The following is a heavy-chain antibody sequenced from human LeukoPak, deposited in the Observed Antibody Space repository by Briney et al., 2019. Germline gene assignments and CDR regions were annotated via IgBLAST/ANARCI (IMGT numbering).Heavy chain of an antibody. CDR2: INGDGSTT. CDR3: AREGGGYCSGINCWKWFDP. V-gene: IGHV3-74*01. Sequence: GGSLRLSCAASGFTFGSHWMNWVRQAPGKGPVWVSRINGDGSTTVYADSVQGRFSISRDNAKSTLYLHMNSLRAEDTAVYYCAREGGGYCSGINCWKWFDPWGQGTLVTVSS. CDR1: GFTFGSHW. D-gene: IGHD2-15*01. J-gene: IGHJ5*02.